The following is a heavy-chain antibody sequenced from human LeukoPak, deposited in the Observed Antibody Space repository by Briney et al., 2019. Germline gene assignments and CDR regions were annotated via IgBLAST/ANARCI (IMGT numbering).Heavy chain of an antibody. Sequence: SETLSLTCTVSSGSISSYYWGWVRQPPGKGLEWIGRIYTTGTTYYNPSLKSRVTMSIDTSTNQFSLNLRSMTAADTAVYFCGRQGYTATYYFLDYWSQGTLVAVS. D-gene: IGHD1-26*01. J-gene: IGHJ4*02. CDR3: GRQGYTATYYFLDY. V-gene: IGHV4-4*07. CDR1: SGSISSYY. CDR2: IYTTGTT.